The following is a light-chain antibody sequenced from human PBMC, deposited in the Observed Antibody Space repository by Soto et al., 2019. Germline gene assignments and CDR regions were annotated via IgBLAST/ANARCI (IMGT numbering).Light chain of an antibody. CDR3: SSYTSTGTLVV. CDR2: EVT. CDR1: SSDVGDYNY. J-gene: IGLJ2*01. V-gene: IGLV2-14*01. Sequence: QSALNQPASVSGSPGQSITISCTGSSSDVGDYNYVSWYQQHPGKAPKLMIYEVTNRPSGVSNRFSGSKSGNTASLTISGLQAEDEADYYCSSYTSTGTLVVFGGGTQLTVL.